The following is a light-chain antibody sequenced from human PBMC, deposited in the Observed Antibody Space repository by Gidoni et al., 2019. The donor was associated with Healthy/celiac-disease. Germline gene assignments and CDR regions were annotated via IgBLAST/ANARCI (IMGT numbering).Light chain of an antibody. CDR2: KAS. V-gene: IGKV1-5*03. CDR3: QQYNSYPRT. Sequence: DLQMTQSPSTLSASVGDRVTITCRASQSISSWLAWYQQTPGKAPKLLTYKASSLESGVPSRFSGSGSGTEFTLTISSLQPDDFATYYCQQYNSYPRTFGQGTKAEIK. J-gene: IGKJ1*01. CDR1: QSISSW.